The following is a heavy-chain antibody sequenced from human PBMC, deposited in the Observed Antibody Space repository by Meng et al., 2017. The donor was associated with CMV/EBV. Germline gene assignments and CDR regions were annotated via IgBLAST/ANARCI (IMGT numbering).Heavy chain of an antibody. J-gene: IGHJ6*02. CDR2: INNKAST. CDR1: GDSFSNYF. CDR3: ARSNYCNTIPCSLLRADYYYGLDV. Sequence: ESLKISCAVYGDSFSNYFWNWVRQPPGKGLEWIGEINNKASTNYNSSLKSRVTMSVDTSKNQFSLKLTSVTAADTAVYYCARSNYCNTIPCSLLRADYYYGLDVWGQGTTVTVSS. D-gene: IGHD2/OR15-2a*01. V-gene: IGHV4-34*01.